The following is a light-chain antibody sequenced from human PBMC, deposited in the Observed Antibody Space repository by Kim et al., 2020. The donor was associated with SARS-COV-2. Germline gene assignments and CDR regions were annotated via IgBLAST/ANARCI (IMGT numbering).Light chain of an antibody. CDR1: QSVSSSN. J-gene: IGKJ2*01. CDR3: QQYGSSPMYT. V-gene: IGKV3-20*01. CDR2: GAS. Sequence: EIVLTQSPGTLSLSPGERATLSCRASQSVSSSNLAWYQQKPGQAPRLLIYGASSRATGIPDRFSGSGSGTYFTLTISRLEPEDFAVYYCQQYGSSPMYTFGQGTKLEI.